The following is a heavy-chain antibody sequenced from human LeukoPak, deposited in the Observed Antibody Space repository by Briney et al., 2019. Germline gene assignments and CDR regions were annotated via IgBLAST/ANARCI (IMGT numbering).Heavy chain of an antibody. J-gene: IGHJ4*02. CDR2: MSGSGSTV. D-gene: IGHD2-21*01. V-gene: IGHV3-11*01. CDR1: GFTFSDYY. Sequence: GGSLRLSCAASGFTFSDYYMSWIRQAPGKGLEWVSYMSGSGSTVYYADSVRGRFTVSRDNAKNSLYLQMNSLRAEDTAVYYCAGGACVTCPRDYWGQGTLVTVSS. CDR3: AGGACVTCPRDY.